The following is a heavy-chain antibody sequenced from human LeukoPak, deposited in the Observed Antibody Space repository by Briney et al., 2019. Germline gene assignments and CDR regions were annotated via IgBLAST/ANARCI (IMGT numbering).Heavy chain of an antibody. V-gene: IGHV3-21*01. J-gene: IGHJ6*03. CDR2: ISSSSSYI. Sequence: GGSLRLSCAASGFTFSSYGMHWVRQAPGKGLEWVSSISSSSSYIYYADSVKGRFTISRDNAKNSLYLQMNSLRAEDTAVYYCARDGGGVGATYPPNYYYYYMDVWGKGTTVTVSS. D-gene: IGHD1-26*01. CDR1: GFTFSSYG. CDR3: ARDGGGVGATYPPNYYYYYMDV.